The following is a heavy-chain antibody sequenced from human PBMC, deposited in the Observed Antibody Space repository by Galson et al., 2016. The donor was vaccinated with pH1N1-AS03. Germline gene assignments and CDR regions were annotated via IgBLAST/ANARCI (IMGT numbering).Heavy chain of an antibody. CDR3: TRSFFYYYHSVI. CDR1: DYFITAGYH. J-gene: IGHJ3*01. V-gene: IGHV4-38-2*01. Sequence: LSLTCSVTDYFITAGYHWGWIRQPPGKGLEWIGTIYRDESAYHAPSLRGRVTISMDTSKNQISLKLSSVTAADTAVYYCTRSFFYYYHSVIWGQGTMVTVSS. CDR2: IYRDESA. D-gene: IGHD3-22*01.